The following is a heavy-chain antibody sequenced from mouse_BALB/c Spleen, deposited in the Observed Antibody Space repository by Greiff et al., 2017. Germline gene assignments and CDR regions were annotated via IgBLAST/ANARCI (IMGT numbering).Heavy chain of an antibody. CDR1: GFSLTSYG. Sequence: VQGVESGPGLVAPSQSLSITCTVSGFSLTSYGVHWVRQPPGKGLEWLGVIWAGGSTNYNSALMSRLSISKDNSKSQVFLKMNSLQTDDTAMYYCARYDYGPHWYFDVWGAGTTVTVSS. J-gene: IGHJ1*01. V-gene: IGHV2-9*02. CDR3: ARYDYGPHWYFDV. D-gene: IGHD2-4*01. CDR2: IWAGGST.